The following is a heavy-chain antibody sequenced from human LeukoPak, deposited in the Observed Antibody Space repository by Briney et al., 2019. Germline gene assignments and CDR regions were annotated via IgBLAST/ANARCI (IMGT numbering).Heavy chain of an antibody. V-gene: IGHV3-21*01. D-gene: IGHD5-12*01. Sequence: GGSLRLSCAAPGFTFSRYSMNWVRQAPGKGLEWVSSISSSSSYIYYADSVKGRFTISRDNAKNSLYLQMNSLRAEDTALYYCARDPVATITPFDYWGQGTLVTVSS. CDR1: GFTFSRYS. CDR3: ARDPVATITPFDY. CDR2: ISSSSSYI. J-gene: IGHJ4*02.